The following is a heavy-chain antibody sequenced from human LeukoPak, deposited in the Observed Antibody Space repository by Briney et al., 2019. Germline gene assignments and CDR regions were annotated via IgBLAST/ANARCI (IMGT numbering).Heavy chain of an antibody. CDR1: GYTFTSYY. V-gene: IGHV1-46*01. D-gene: IGHD4-17*01. CDR3: ARNPVTTKYFDY. J-gene: IGHJ4*02. Sequence: ASVKVSFKASGYTFTSYYMHWVRQAPGQGLEWMGIINPGGGSTRYAQKFQGRVTMTRDTSTSTVYMELSSLRSEDTAVYYCARNPVTTKYFDYWGQGTLVTVSS. CDR2: INPGGGST.